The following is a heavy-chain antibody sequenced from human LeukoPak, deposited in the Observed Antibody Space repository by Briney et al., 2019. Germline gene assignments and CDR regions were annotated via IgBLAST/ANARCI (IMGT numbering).Heavy chain of an antibody. CDR1: GGPFNGYY. CDR2: INHSGST. CDR3: ARDKRVAVAGTYIYYYYMDV. Sequence: SETLSLTCAVYGGPFNGYYWSWIRQPPGKGLEWIGEINHSGSTNYNPSLKSRVTISIHTSKNQFSLKLNSVTAADTAVYYCARDKRVAVAGTYIYYYYMDVWGNGTTVTISS. D-gene: IGHD6-19*01. J-gene: IGHJ6*03. V-gene: IGHV4-34*01.